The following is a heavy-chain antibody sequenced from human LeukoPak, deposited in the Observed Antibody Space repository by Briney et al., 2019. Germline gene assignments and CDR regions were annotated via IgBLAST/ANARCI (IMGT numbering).Heavy chain of an antibody. CDR2: INHSGST. CDR3: ARDDYGGAFDY. Sequence: SETLSLTCAVYGGSFSGFYWSWIRQPPGKGLEWIGEINHSGSTNYNPSLKSRVTISVDTSKNQFSLKLSSVTAEDTAVYYCARDDYGGAFDYWGQGTLVTVSS. J-gene: IGHJ4*02. D-gene: IGHD4-23*01. CDR1: GGSFSGFY. V-gene: IGHV4-34*01.